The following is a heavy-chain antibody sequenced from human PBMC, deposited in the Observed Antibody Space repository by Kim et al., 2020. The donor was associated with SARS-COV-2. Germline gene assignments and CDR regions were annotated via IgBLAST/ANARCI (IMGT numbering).Heavy chain of an antibody. J-gene: IGHJ4*02. CDR2: K. D-gene: IGHD4-4*01. CDR3: ARGPNYSPFDY. Sequence: KHYADSVTGRFTITRDNDKNSLFLQMNSRRAEDTAVYYCARGPNYSPFDYWGQGTLVTVSS. V-gene: IGHV3-48*03.